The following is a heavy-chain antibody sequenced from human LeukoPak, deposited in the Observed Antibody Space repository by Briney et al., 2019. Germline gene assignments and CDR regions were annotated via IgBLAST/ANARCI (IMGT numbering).Heavy chain of an antibody. Sequence: ASVKVSCKASRGSITTYVISWVRQAPGQGLEWMGGIIPVFGTANYAQKFQGRVTITTDEYTSTVYMNLFSLRSEDTAVYYCARGRDGYNRGDAYDIWGQGTMVTVSS. D-gene: IGHD5-24*01. J-gene: IGHJ3*02. CDR2: IIPVFGTA. CDR3: ARGRDGYNRGDAYDI. CDR1: RGSITTYV. V-gene: IGHV1-69*05.